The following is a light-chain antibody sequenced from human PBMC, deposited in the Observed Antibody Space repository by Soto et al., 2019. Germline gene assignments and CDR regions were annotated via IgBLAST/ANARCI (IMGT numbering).Light chain of an antibody. CDR3: QQLYIFPLT. CDR2: AAS. CDR1: QGISSL. J-gene: IGKJ5*01. Sequence: DIHLTQSPSFLSASVGDRVTITCRASQGISSLLAWYQQKPGKAPNLLMYAASTLQSGVPSRFSGGESGTEYTLTISSLQPEDSATYYCQQLYIFPLTFGQGTRLEIK. V-gene: IGKV1-9*01.